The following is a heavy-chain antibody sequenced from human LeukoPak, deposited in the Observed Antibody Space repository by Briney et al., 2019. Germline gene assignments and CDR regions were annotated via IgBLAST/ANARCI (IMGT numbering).Heavy chain of an antibody. J-gene: IGHJ3*02. CDR3: AKDTTNYYDSSGYYLYAFDI. CDR1: GFTFSDYY. D-gene: IGHD3-22*01. V-gene: IGHV3-11*01. Sequence: GGSLRLSCAASGFTFSDYYMSWIRQAPGKGLEWVSYISSSGSTIYYADSVKGRFTISRDNAKNSLYLQMNSLRAEDTALYYCAKDTTNYYDSSGYYLYAFDIWGQGTMVTVSS. CDR2: ISSSGSTI.